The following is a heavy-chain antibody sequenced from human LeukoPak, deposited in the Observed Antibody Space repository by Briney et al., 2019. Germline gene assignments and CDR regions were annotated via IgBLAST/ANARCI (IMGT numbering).Heavy chain of an antibody. Sequence: NPSETLSLTCTVSGGSISSGGYYWSWIRQHPGKGLEWIGYIYYSGSTHYNPSLKSRVTISVDTSKNQFSLKLSSVTAADTAVYYCASRRGSRFDYWGQGTLVTVSS. V-gene: IGHV4-31*03. J-gene: IGHJ4*02. D-gene: IGHD3-10*01. CDR3: ASRRGSRFDY. CDR1: GGSISSGGYY. CDR2: IYYSGST.